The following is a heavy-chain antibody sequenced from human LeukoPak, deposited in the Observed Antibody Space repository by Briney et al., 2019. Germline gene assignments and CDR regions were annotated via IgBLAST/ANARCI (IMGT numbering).Heavy chain of an antibody. D-gene: IGHD4-17*01. CDR3: AKDALSDYGLGAQNY. V-gene: IGHV3-23*01. Sequence: GGSLRLSCAASGFTFSSYAMSWVRQAPGKGLEWVSAISGSGGSTYYADSVKGRFTISRDNSKNTLYLQMDSLRAEDTAVYYCAKDALSDYGLGAQNYWGQGTLVTVSS. CDR2: ISGSGGST. J-gene: IGHJ4*02. CDR1: GFTFSSYA.